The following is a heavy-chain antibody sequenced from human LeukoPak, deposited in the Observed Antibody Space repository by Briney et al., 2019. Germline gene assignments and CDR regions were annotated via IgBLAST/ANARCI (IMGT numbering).Heavy chain of an antibody. D-gene: IGHD3-16*01. CDR1: GFTFSSYA. Sequence: GGSLRLSCAASGFTFSSYAMSWVRQAPGKGLEWVSAISGSGGSTYYADTVKGRFTLSRDNSKNTLYLQMNSLRAEEPAVYYCAKDGGSLPFDYWGQGTLVTVSS. CDR2: ISGSGGST. V-gene: IGHV3-23*01. CDR3: AKDGGSLPFDY. J-gene: IGHJ4*02.